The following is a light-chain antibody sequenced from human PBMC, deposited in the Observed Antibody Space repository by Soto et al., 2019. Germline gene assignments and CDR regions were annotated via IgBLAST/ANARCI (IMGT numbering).Light chain of an antibody. J-gene: IGLJ1*01. CDR2: EVN. V-gene: IGLV2-8*01. CDR3: SSCGDNDIYV. CDR1: SSDIGGYNC. Sequence: QSVLTQPTSVSGSPGQSITISCTGVSSDIGGYNCVSWYQQYPGKVPKLMISEVNKRPSGVPDRFSGSKSGNTASLTVTGLQAEDEADYYCSSCGDNDIYVFGTGTKLTVL.